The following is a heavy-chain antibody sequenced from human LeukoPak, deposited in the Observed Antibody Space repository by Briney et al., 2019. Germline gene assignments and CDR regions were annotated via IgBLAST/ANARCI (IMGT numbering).Heavy chain of an antibody. CDR3: ARGAPGSYCSGGSCPYFDY. Sequence: ASVKVSCKASGYTFTSYGISWVRQATGQGLEWMGWMNPNSGNTGYAQKFQGRVTMTRNTSISTAYMELSSLGSEDTAVYYCARGAPGSYCSGGSCPYFDYWGQGTLVAVSS. V-gene: IGHV1-8*02. CDR1: GYTFTSYG. J-gene: IGHJ4*02. D-gene: IGHD2-15*01. CDR2: MNPNSGNT.